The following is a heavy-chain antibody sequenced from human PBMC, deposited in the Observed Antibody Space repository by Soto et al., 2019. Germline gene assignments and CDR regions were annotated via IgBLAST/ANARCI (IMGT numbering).Heavy chain of an antibody. CDR2: IRSKANSYAT. Sequence: EVQLVESGGGLVQPGGSLKLSCAASGFTFSGSAMHWVRQASGKGLEWVGRIRSKANSYATAYAASVKGRFTISRDDSKNTAYLQMNSLKTEDTAVYYCTSVDPYSYGPDFDYWGQGTLVTVSS. D-gene: IGHD5-18*01. CDR3: TSVDPYSYGPDFDY. V-gene: IGHV3-73*02. CDR1: GFTFSGSA. J-gene: IGHJ4*02.